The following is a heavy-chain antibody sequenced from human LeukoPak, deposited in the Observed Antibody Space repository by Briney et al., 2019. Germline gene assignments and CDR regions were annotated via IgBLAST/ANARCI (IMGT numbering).Heavy chain of an antibody. V-gene: IGHV3-30*04. Sequence: GGSLRLSCAASGFTFSSYVMHWVRQAPGKGLEWVGVILSDGSNKYYADSVKGRFTISRDNSENTVYLQMNSLRAEDTAVYYCARDRWLQSQRYFDYWGQGMLVTVSS. CDR2: ILSDGSNK. CDR3: ARDRWLQSQRYFDY. J-gene: IGHJ4*02. D-gene: IGHD5-24*01. CDR1: GFTFSSYV.